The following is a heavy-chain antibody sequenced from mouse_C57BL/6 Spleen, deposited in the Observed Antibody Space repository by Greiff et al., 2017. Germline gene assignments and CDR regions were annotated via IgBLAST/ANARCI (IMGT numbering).Heavy chain of an antibody. V-gene: IGHV1-55*01. D-gene: IGHD1-1*01. Sequence: QVQLQQPGAELVQPGASVKMSFKASGYTFTSYWITWVKQRPGQGLAWIGDIYPGSGSTNYNEKFKSKATLTVDPSSSPAYMQLSSLTSEDSAVYYCARRYYVSSPYYLDCWGQGTTLTVSS. CDR2: IYPGSGST. CDR1: GYTFTSYW. CDR3: ARRYYVSSPYYLDC. J-gene: IGHJ2*01.